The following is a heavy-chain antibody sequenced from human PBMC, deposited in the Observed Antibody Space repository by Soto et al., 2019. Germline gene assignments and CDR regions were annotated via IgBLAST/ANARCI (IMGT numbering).Heavy chain of an antibody. CDR1: GGSISSYY. CDR2: IYYSGST. D-gene: IGHD2-21*02. Sequence: SETLSLTCTVSGGSISSYYWSWIRQPPGKGLEWIGYIYYSGSTNYNPSLKSRVTISVDTSKNQCSLKLSSVTAADTAVYYCAREYCGGDCYDNAWFDPWGQGTLVTVSS. CDR3: AREYCGGDCYDNAWFDP. V-gene: IGHV4-59*01. J-gene: IGHJ5*02.